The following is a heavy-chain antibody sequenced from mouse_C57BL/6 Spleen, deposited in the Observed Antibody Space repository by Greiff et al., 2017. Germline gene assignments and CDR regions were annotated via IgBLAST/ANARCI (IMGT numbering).Heavy chain of an antibody. Sequence: EVKLQESGAELVRPGASVKLSCTASGFNIKDDYMHWVKQRPEQGLEWIGWIDPENGDTEYASKFQGKATITADTSSNTAYLQLSSLTSEDTAVYYCTTSGYLAWFAYWGQGTLVTVSA. D-gene: IGHD3-1*01. J-gene: IGHJ3*01. CDR3: TTSGYLAWFAY. V-gene: IGHV14-4*01. CDR2: IDPENGDT. CDR1: GFNIKDDY.